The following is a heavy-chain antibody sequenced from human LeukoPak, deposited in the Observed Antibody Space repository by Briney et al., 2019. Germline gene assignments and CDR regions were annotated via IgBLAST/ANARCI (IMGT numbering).Heavy chain of an antibody. CDR2: ISGSGGST. D-gene: IGHD3-3*01. CDR3: AKDSIFGVVIYIDY. V-gene: IGHV3-23*01. CDR1: GFTFSSDA. J-gene: IGHJ4*02. Sequence: GGSLRLSCAASGFTFSSDAMSWVRQAPGKGLEWVSAISGSGGSTYYADSVKGRFIISRDNSRNTLYLQMDSLRAEDTAVYYCAKDSIFGVVIYIDYWGQGTLVTVSS.